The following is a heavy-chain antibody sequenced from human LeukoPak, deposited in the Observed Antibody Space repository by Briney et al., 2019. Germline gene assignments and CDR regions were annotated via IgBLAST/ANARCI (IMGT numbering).Heavy chain of an antibody. J-gene: IGHJ4*02. Sequence: GGSLRLSCAASGFTFKRYHMSWVRQAPGKGLDWVSSIDGGGTNTYYADSVKGRFTISRDNSKNTLYLHMNSLRAEDTAIYYCAKGDDSSGWYLGYFDYWGQGTLVTVSS. V-gene: IGHV3-23*01. CDR3: AKGDDSSGWYLGYFDY. CDR2: IDGGGTNT. D-gene: IGHD6-19*01. CDR1: GFTFKRYH.